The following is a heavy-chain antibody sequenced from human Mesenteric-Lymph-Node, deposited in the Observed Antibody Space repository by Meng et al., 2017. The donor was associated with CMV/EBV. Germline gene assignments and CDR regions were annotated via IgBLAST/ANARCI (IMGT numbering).Heavy chain of an antibody. Sequence: RSLTCAVYGGSFSGYYWSWIRQPPGKGLEWIGEINHSGRTNYSPSLKSRVTISVDTSKNQFSLKLSSVTAADTAVYYCAAGDENFDYWGQGTLVTVSS. D-gene: IGHD7-27*01. CDR2: INHSGRT. V-gene: IGHV4-34*01. J-gene: IGHJ4*02. CDR1: GGSFSGYY. CDR3: AAGDENFDY.